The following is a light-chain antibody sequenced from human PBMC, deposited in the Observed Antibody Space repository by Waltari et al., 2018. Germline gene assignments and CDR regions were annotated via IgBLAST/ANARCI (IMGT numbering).Light chain of an antibody. CDR2: GAS. J-gene: IGKJ4*01. V-gene: IGKV3-20*01. Sequence: EIVLTQSPGTLSVSPGERVTVSCRASQTITGSWLTWYHQKPGRAPRPLIYGASNRAPGIPDRFSGSGSGTDFTLTISRLEPEDSAVYYCQQYDGSVVTFGGGTKVEIK. CDR3: QQYDGSVVT. CDR1: QTITGSW.